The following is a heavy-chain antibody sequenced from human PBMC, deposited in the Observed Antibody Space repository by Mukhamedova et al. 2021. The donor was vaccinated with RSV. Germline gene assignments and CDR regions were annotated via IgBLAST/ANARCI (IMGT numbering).Heavy chain of an antibody. D-gene: IGHD2-8*01. V-gene: IGHV3-48*04. Sequence: SYSMNWVRQAPGKGLEWVAYIGIDSSAIYYADSVKGRFTISRDNAKNSLDLQMSSLRAEDTAMYYCATPHCPHGVCISWGQGTLV. J-gene: IGHJ4*02. CDR3: ATPHCPHGVCIS. CDR2: IGIDSSAI. CDR1: SYS.